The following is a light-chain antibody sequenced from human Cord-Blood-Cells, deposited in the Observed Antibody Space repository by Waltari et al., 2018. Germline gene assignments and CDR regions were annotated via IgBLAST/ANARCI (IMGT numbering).Light chain of an antibody. CDR3: AAWDDSLSGRV. V-gene: IGLV1-47*01. CDR2: RNN. J-gene: IGLJ3*02. Sequence: QSVLTKPPSASGTPGQRVTISCSGSSSNIGSNYVYWYHQLPGTAPKRLIYRNNLRPSGVPDRFSSSKSGTSASLAISGLRSEEEADYYCAAWDDSLSGRVFGGGTKLTVL. CDR1: SSNIGSNY.